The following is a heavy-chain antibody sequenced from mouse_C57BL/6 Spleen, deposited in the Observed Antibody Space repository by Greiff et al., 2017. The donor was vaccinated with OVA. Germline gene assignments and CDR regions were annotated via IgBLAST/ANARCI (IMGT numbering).Heavy chain of an antibody. CDR1: GYTFTSYW. CDR3: ARFVFAGGHAMDY. D-gene: IGHD4-1*01. V-gene: IGHV1-69*01. CDR2: IDPYDSYT. Sequence: QVQLQQPGAELVMPGASVKLSCKASGYTFTSYWMHWVKQRPGQGLEWIGEIDPYDSYTTYNQKFKGKSTLTVDKSSSTAYMQLSSLTSEDSAVXYCARFVFAGGHAMDYWGQGTSGTVSS. J-gene: IGHJ4*01.